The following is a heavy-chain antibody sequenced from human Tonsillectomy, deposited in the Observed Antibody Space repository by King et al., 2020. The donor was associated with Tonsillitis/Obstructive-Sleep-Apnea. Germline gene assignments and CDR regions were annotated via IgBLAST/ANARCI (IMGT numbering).Heavy chain of an antibody. CDR3: ARQSRCSSRGDYYYFMDV. CDR1: GGSISSNSYY. V-gene: IGHV4-39*01. J-gene: IGHJ6*03. CDR2: IYYSGIT. Sequence: QLQESGPGLVKPSETLSLTCGVSGGSISSNSYYWGWIRQTPGKGLEWSGSIYYSGITYYNPSLESRVAISVDTSKNQFSLKLSSVTAAATAVYYCARQSRCSSRGDYYYFMDVWGKGTTVTVSS. D-gene: IGHD6-6*01.